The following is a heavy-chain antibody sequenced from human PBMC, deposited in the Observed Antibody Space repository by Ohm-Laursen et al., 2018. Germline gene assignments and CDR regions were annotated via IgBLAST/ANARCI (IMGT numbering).Heavy chain of an antibody. V-gene: IGHV3-48*03. CDR2: ISSSGSTI. CDR1: GFTFSSYE. J-gene: IGHJ6*02. D-gene: IGHD3-3*01. CDR3: ARAYYDFWSGYYVSGMDV. Sequence: SLRLSCTASGFTFSSYEMNWVRQAPGKGLEWVSYISSSGSTIYYADSVKGRFTISRDNAKNSLYLQMNSLRAEDTAVYYCARAYYDFWSGYYVSGMDVWGQGTTVTVSS.